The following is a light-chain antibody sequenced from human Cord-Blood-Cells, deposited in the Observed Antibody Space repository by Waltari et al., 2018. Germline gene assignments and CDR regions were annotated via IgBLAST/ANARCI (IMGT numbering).Light chain of an antibody. CDR1: QSISSY. J-gene: IGKJ2*01. Sequence: IQMTQSPSSLSASVGDRVTITCRASQSISSYLNWYQQKPGKAPKLLIYAASSLQSGVPSRFSGSGSGTDFTLTISSLQPEDFATYYCQQSYSTPLYTHGHAVKLEI. CDR3: QQSYSTPLYT. CDR2: AAS. V-gene: IGKV1-39*01.